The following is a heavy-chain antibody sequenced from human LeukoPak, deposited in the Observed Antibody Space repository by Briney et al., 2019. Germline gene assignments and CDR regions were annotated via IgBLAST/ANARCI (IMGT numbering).Heavy chain of an antibody. V-gene: IGHV5-51*01. D-gene: IGHD6-13*01. CDR3: ASGSGGSGIAAAGLRYYYYYMDV. Sequence: GESLKISCKGSGYSFTSYWIGWVRQMPGKGLEWMGIIYPGDSDTRYSPSFQGQVTISADKSISTAYLQWSSLKASDTAMYYCASGSGGSGIAAAGLRYYYYYMDVWGKGTTVTISS. CDR1: GYSFTSYW. CDR2: IYPGDSDT. J-gene: IGHJ6*03.